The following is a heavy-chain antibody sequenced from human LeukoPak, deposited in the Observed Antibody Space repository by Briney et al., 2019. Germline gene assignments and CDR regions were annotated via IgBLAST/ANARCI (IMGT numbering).Heavy chain of an antibody. D-gene: IGHD6-19*01. V-gene: IGHV3-23*01. J-gene: IGHJ4*02. CDR1: GFTFSSYA. Sequence: PGGSLRLSCVASGFTFSSYAMSWVRQAPGKGLEWVSSISGSGDSTYYADSVKGRFTIYRDNSKNTLYLQMNSLRAEDTAVYYCAKDGLPVGSGWYVYWGQGTLVTVSS. CDR2: ISGSGDST. CDR3: AKDGLPVGSGWYVY.